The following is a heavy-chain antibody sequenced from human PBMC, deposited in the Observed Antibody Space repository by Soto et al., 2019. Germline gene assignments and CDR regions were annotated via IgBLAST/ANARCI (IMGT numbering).Heavy chain of an antibody. J-gene: IGHJ5*02. CDR3: AKSPSVVLVPSSRGGNNRFDP. Sequence: SLRLSCAASGLTFNNYAMNWVRQSPEKGLEWVSAISGSGASTYYADSVKGRFTISRDNSKNTLFLQMNSLRAEDTAVYFCAKSPSVVLVPSSRGGNNRFDPWGQGTPVTVSS. CDR2: ISGSGAST. D-gene: IGHD6-13*01. CDR1: GLTFNNYA. V-gene: IGHV3-23*01.